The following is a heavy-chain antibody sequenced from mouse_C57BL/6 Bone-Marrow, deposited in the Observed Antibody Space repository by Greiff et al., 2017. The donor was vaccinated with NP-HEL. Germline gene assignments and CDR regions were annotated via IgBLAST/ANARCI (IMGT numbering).Heavy chain of an antibody. V-gene: IGHV1-55*01. CDR1: GYTFTSYW. J-gene: IGHJ1*03. D-gene: IGHD2-1*01. CDR3: ARDGNYPPCGFDV. CDR2: IYPGSGST. Sequence: QVQLQQSGAELVKPGASVKMSCKASGYTFTSYWITWVKQRPGQGLEWIGDIYPGSGSTNYNEKFKSKATLTVDTSSSTAYMQLSSLTSEDSAVYYCARDGNYPPCGFDVWGTGTTVTVSS.